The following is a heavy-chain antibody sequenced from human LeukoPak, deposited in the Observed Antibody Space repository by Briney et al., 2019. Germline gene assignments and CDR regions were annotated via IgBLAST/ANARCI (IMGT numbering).Heavy chain of an antibody. CDR1: GFTFSNSW. Sequence: GGSLSLSCAASGFTFSNSWMSWVRQAPGKGLDWVGRIKSKTDGGTTDYAAPVKGRFTISRDDSKNTLYLQMNSLKTEDTAVYYCTTEAVRGVITYWGQGTLVTVSS. V-gene: IGHV3-15*01. D-gene: IGHD3-10*01. CDR3: TTEAVRGVITY. J-gene: IGHJ4*02. CDR2: IKSKTDGGTT.